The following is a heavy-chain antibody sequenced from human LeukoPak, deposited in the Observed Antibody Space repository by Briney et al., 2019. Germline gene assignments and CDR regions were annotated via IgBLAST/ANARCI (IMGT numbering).Heavy chain of an antibody. J-gene: IGHJ6*04. V-gene: IGHV3-21*01. Sequence: GGSLRLSCAASGFTFSSYTMNWVRQAPGKGREWVSSISSSSSYIYYADSVKGRFTISRDNAKNSMYLQMNSLRAEDTAVYYCAELGITMIGGVWGKGTTVTISS. CDR2: ISSSSSYI. CDR3: AELGITMIGGV. CDR1: GFTFSSYT. D-gene: IGHD3-10*02.